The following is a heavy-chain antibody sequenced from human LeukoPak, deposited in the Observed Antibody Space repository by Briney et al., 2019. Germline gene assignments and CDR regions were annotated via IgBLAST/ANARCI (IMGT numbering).Heavy chain of an antibody. CDR2: IYYSGST. D-gene: IGHD6-19*01. V-gene: IGHV4-39*01. J-gene: IGHJ4*02. CDR1: GGSISSSSYS. Sequence: SETLSLTCTVSGGSISSSSYSWGWIRQPPGKGLEWIGSIYYSGSTYYNPSLKSRVTISVDTSKNQFSLKLSSVTAADTAVYYCARLETGYSSGWYRPKGDSGDYWGQGTLVTVSS. CDR3: ARLETGYSSGWYRPKGDSGDY.